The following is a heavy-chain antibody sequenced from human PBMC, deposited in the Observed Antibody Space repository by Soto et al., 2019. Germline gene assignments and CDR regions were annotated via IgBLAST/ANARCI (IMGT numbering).Heavy chain of an antibody. D-gene: IGHD5-12*01. V-gene: IGHV3-30*02. CDR1: GFSFNSYG. CDR2: IWYDGSNR. J-gene: IGHJ4*02. CDR3: ARDGKMATAYYFDY. Sequence: PGGSLRLSCAASGFSFNSYGMHWVRQAPGKGLEWVAIIWYDGSNRYYADSVKGRFTISRDNSKNTLYLQMNSLRAEDTAVYYCARDGKMATAYYFDYWGQGTLVTVSS.